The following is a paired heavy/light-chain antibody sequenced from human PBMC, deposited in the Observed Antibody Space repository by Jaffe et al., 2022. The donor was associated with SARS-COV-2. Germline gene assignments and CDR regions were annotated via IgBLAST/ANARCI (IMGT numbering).Light chain of an antibody. CDR2: QDT. CDR1: KLGDKN. J-gene: IGLJ2*01. CDR3: QTWDSSTVV. V-gene: IGLV3-1*01. Sequence: SYEVTQPPSVSVSPGQTASITCSGDKLGDKNVCWYQQKPGQSPVLVIYQDTKRPSGIPERLSGSNSGNTATLTISGTQAMDEADYYCQTWDSSTVVFGGGTKLTVL.
Heavy chain of an antibody. Sequence: QVHLVQSGAEVKEPGASVKVSCKASGYTFTGYYLHWVRQAPGQGLEWMGWINPKSGVTNSAQRFQGRVTVTRDTSISTAYMELDRLTSDDTAVYYCARSMVTVGWYFDLWGRGTLVTVSS. CDR3: ARSMVTVGWYFDL. CDR1: GYTFTGYY. D-gene: IGHD5-18*01. V-gene: IGHV1-2*02. CDR2: INPKSGVT. J-gene: IGHJ2*01.